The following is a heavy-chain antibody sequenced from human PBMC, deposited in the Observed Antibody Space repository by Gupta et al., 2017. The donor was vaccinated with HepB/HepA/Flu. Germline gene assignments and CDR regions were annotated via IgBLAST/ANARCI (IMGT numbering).Heavy chain of an antibody. Sequence: EVQLVESGGAVVQPGGSLRLSCAASGFNFEDYAMHWVRQAPGKGLEWVSLISWDSFNTYYADSVKDRFVISRDNARNSLYLQINSLRSEDTALYYCVTQHLRTVTTRFYYFLDVWGQGTAVTVSS. V-gene: IGHV3-43*01. D-gene: IGHD4-17*01. CDR1: GFNFEDYA. CDR3: VTQHLRTVTTRFYYFLDV. J-gene: IGHJ6*02. CDR2: ISWDSFNT.